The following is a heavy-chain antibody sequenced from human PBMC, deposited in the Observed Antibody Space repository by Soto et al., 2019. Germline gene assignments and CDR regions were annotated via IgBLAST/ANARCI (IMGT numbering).Heavy chain of an antibody. CDR3: AKVFGYQLLGSWYFDL. Sequence: EVQLLESGGGLVQPGGSLRLSCAASGFTFSSYAMSWVRQAPGKGLEWVSAISGSGGSTYYADSVKGRFTISRDNSKNTLYLQMNSLRAEDTAVDYCAKVFGYQLLGSWYFDLWGRGTLVTVSS. V-gene: IGHV3-23*01. CDR1: GFTFSSYA. J-gene: IGHJ2*01. D-gene: IGHD2-2*01. CDR2: ISGSGGST.